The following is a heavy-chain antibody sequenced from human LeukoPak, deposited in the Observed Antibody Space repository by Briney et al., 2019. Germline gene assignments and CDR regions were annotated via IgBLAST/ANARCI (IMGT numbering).Heavy chain of an antibody. CDR1: GFTFSSYA. CDR2: ISYDGSNK. Sequence: GGSLRLSCAASGFTFSSYAMHWVRQAPGKGLEWVAVISYDGSNKYYADSVKGRFTISRDNSKNTLYLQMNSLRLEDMAIYYCARPHGYNYGAFDSWGQGTLVTVSS. CDR3: ARPHGYNYGAFDS. D-gene: IGHD5-18*01. J-gene: IGHJ4*02. V-gene: IGHV3-30*04.